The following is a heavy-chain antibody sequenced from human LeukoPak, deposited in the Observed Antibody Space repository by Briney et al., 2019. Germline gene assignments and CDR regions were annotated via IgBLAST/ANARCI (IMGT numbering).Heavy chain of an antibody. V-gene: IGHV3-7*01. D-gene: IGHD1-26*01. J-gene: IGHJ4*02. CDR1: GFTFSSYW. Sequence: GGSLRLSCAVSGFTFSSYWMSWVRQAPGKGLEWVANIKQDGSDKYYVDSVKGRFTISRDNGKNSLSLQMNSLRAEDTAVYYCARFRYSGSYYFDYWAQGTLVTVSS. CDR2: IKQDGSDK. CDR3: ARFRYSGSYYFDY.